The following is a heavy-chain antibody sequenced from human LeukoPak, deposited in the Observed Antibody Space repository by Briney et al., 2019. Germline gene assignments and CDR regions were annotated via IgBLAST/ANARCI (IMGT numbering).Heavy chain of an antibody. Sequence: SETLSLTCTVSGGSISSYYWSWIRQPPGKGLEWIGYIYYSGSTNYNPSLKSRVTISVDTSKNQFPLKLSSVTAADTAVYYCARELRGSGSYYYFDYWGQGTLVTVSS. CDR1: GGSISSYY. CDR2: IYYSGST. J-gene: IGHJ4*02. V-gene: IGHV4-59*12. D-gene: IGHD3-10*01. CDR3: ARELRGSGSYYYFDY.